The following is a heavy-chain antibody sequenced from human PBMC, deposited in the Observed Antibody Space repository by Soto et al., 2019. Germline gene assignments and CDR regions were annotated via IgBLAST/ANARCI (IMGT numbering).Heavy chain of an antibody. J-gene: IGHJ5*02. CDR1: GFSFSTYG. D-gene: IGHD1-1*01. CDR2: VSGGSGVT. V-gene: IGHV3-23*01. CDR3: TRWNGYGDL. Sequence: GGSLRLSCVVSGFSFSTYGVTWVRQAPGKGLEWVCGVSGGSGVTHYTDSVKGRFTISGDDSKNTVYPQMHSLRGEDTAVYYCTRWNGYGDLWGQGTLVTVSS.